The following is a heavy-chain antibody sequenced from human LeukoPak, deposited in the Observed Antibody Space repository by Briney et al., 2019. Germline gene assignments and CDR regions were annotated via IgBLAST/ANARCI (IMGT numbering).Heavy chain of an antibody. J-gene: IGHJ4*02. CDR3: ARLSGNYSY. CDR1: GYIFTGYY. V-gene: IGHV1-2*02. Sequence: ASVKVSCKASGYIFTGYYIHWVRQAPGQGLEWMGWIKPNSGGTVYAQKFQGRVTMTRDTSISTVYMELSRLTSDDTAVYYRARLSGNYSYWGQGTLVTVSS. CDR2: IKPNSGGT. D-gene: IGHD1-26*01.